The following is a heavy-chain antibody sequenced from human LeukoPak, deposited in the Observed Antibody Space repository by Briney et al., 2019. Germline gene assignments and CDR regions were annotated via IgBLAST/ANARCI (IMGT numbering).Heavy chain of an antibody. J-gene: IGHJ4*02. CDR3: ARDPCSSTSCPGY. V-gene: IGHV1-2*06. D-gene: IGHD2-2*01. Sequence: ASVKVSCKASGYTFTGYYMHWVRQAPGQGLEWMGRINPNSGGTNYAQKFQGRVTMTRDTSISTAYMELSRLRSDDTAVYYCARDPCSSTSCPGYWGQGTLVTVSS. CDR1: GYTFTGYY. CDR2: INPNSGGT.